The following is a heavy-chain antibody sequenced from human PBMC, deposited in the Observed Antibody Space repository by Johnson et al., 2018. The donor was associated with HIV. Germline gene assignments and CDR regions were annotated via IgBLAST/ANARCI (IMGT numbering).Heavy chain of an antibody. D-gene: IGHD3-3*01. J-gene: IGHJ3*02. CDR3: ARARDYNFWSPATDI. V-gene: IGHV3-7*01. CDR2: IKQDGSEK. CDR1: GFTFSSYW. Sequence: MLLVESGGGLVQPGGSLRLSCAASGFTFSSYWMSWVRQAPGKGLEWVANIKQDGSEKYYLDSVKGRFTISRDNAKNSLYLQMNSLRAEDTAVYYCARARDYNFWSPATDIWGQGTMVTVSS.